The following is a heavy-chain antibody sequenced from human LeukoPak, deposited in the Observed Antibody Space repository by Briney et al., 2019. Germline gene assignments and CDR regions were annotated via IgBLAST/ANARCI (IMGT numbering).Heavy chain of an antibody. D-gene: IGHD4-23*01. CDR2: ISSRSSASSPTNTI. V-gene: IGHV3-48*02. CDR1: GFGFSDYS. J-gene: IGHJ4*02. CDR3: VRMAEAAVVTPWAHFDY. Sequence: GGSLRLSCEASGFGFSDYSMNWVRQTPGKGLEWISYISSRSSASSPTNTIYYADSVKGRFTISRDNAKNSLYLQMNSLRDEDMAVYYCVRMAEAAVVTPWAHFDYWGQGTLVTVSS.